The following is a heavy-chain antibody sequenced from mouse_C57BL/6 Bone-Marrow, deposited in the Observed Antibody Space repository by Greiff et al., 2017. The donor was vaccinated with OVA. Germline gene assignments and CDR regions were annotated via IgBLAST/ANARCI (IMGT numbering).Heavy chain of an antibody. CDR1: GYTFTSYW. Sequence: QVQLQQPGAELVMPGASVKLSCKASGYTFTSYWMHWVKQRPGQGLEWIGEIDPSDSYTNYNQKFKGKSTLTVDKSSSTAYMQLSSLTSEASAVYYCARKNYDYDDWYFDVWGTGTTVTVSS. J-gene: IGHJ1*03. CDR3: ARKNYDYDDWYFDV. CDR2: IDPSDSYT. V-gene: IGHV1-69*01. D-gene: IGHD2-4*01.